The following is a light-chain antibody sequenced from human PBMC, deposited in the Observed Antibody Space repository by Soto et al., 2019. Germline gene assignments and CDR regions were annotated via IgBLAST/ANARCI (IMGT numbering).Light chain of an antibody. V-gene: IGKV1-39*01. J-gene: IGKJ1*01. CDR3: QQSYSTPQT. CDR1: QSISSY. Sequence: DIQMPQSPSSLSASVGDRVTITCRASQSISSYLNWYQQKPGKAPKLLIYAASSLQSGGPSRFSGSGSGTDFTLTISSLQPEDFATYYCQQSYSTPQTFGQGTKVEIK. CDR2: AAS.